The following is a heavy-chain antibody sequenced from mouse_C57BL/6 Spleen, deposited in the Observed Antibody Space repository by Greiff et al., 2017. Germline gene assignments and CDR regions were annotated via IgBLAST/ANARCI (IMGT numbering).Heavy chain of an antibody. CDR2: ISDGGSYT. CDR1: GFTFSSYA. CDR3: ARGNYDYEGWYFDV. J-gene: IGHJ1*03. D-gene: IGHD2-4*01. V-gene: IGHV5-4*03. Sequence: DVKLVESGGGLVKPGGSLKLSCAASGFTFSSYAMSWVRQTPEKRLEWVATISDGGSYTYYPDNVKGRFTISRDNAKNNLYLQMSHLKSEDTAMYYCARGNYDYEGWYFDVWGTGTTVTVSS.